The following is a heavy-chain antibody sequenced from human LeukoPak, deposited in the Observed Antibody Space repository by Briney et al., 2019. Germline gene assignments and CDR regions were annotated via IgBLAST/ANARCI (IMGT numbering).Heavy chain of an antibody. CDR1: GGSISSNY. V-gene: IGHV4-59*12. Sequence: SETLSLTCTVSGGSISSNYWSWIRQPPGKGLEWIGYIYYSGSTNYNPSFKSRVTISVDTSKNQFSLKLSSVTAADTAVYYCARGGWFGGHFDYWGQGTLVTVSS. J-gene: IGHJ4*02. CDR3: ARGGWFGGHFDY. CDR2: IYYSGST. D-gene: IGHD3-10*01.